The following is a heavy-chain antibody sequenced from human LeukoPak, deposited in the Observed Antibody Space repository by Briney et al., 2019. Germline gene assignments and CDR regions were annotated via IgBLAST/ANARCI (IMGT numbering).Heavy chain of an antibody. CDR1: GGSFSGYY. V-gene: IGHV4-34*01. Sequence: SETLSLTCAVYGGSFSGYYWSWIRQPPGKGLEWIGEINHSGSTNYNPSLKSRVTISVDTSKNQFSLKLSSVTAADTAVYYCAREPVVPAAIGYYYYGMDVWGQGTTVTVSS. J-gene: IGHJ6*02. CDR2: INHSGST. D-gene: IGHD2-2*02. CDR3: AREPVVPAAIGYYYYGMDV.